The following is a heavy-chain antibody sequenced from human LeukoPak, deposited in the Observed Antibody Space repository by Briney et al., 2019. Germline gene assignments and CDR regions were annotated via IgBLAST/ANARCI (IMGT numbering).Heavy chain of an antibody. CDR3: ARDHAPRRYDFWSGYYYDY. D-gene: IGHD3-3*01. CDR2: IWYDGSNK. V-gene: IGHV3-33*01. J-gene: IGHJ4*02. CDR1: GFTFSSYG. Sequence: GGSLRLSCAASGFTFSSYGMHWVRQAPGKGLEWVAVIWYDGSNKYYADSVKGRFTISRDNSKNTLYLQMNSLRAEDTAVYYCARDHAPRRYDFWSGYYYDYWGQGTLVTVSS.